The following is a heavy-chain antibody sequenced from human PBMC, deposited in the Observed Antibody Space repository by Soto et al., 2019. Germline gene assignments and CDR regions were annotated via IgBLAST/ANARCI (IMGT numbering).Heavy chain of an antibody. Sequence: ASVKVSCKASGYIFTSYGISWVRQAPGQGLEGMGWISAYNGNTNYAQKLQGRVTMTTDTSTSTAYMELSSLRSDDTSVYYFARAGYDFWSYSQHVEIRRAGYYYYGMDVWGQGTMVTVSS. CDR2: ISAYNGNT. CDR3: ARAGYDFWSYSQHVEIRRAGYYYYGMDV. J-gene: IGHJ6*02. D-gene: IGHD3-3*01. V-gene: IGHV1-18*01. CDR1: GYIFTSYG.